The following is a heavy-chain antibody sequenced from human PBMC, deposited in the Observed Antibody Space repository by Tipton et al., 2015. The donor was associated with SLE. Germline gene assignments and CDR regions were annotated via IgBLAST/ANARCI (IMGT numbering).Heavy chain of an antibody. CDR2: IYYSGST. CDR3: ARVYSGSFDAFDI. D-gene: IGHD6-13*01. J-gene: IGHJ3*02. V-gene: IGHV4-59*11. CDR1: GGSISSHY. Sequence: TLSLTCTVSGGSISSHYWSWIRQPPGKGLEWIGYIYYSGSTNYNPSLKSRVTISVDTSKNQFSLKLSSVTAADTAVYYCARVYSGSFDAFDIWGQGTMVTVSS.